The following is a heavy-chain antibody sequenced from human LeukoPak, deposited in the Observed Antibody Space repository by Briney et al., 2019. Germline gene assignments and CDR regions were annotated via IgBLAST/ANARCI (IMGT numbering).Heavy chain of an antibody. D-gene: IGHD2-2*01. CDR1: GYTFTNYG. Sequence: GASVKVSCNASGYTFTNYGISWVRQAPGQGLEWMGWISAYNGNTNYAQKLQGRVTVTTDTSTSTAYMELRSLRSDGTAVYYCARDRPSRYAYFDYWGQGTLVTVSS. V-gene: IGHV1-18*01. CDR3: ARDRPSRYAYFDY. CDR2: ISAYNGNT. J-gene: IGHJ4*02.